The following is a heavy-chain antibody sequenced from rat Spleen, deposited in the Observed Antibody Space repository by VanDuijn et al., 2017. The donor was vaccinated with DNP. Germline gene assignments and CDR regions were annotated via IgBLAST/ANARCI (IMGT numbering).Heavy chain of an antibody. CDR3: ASWAPIAPISTSNY. Sequence: EVQLVESGGGLVQPGKSLKLSCAASGFTFSHYYMAWVRQAPTKGLEWVATISYDGKSTDYRDSVKGRFPVSRDNGKSTLYLQMDSLRSEDTSTYYCASWAPIAPISTSNYWGQGVMVTVSS. CDR1: GFTFSHYY. D-gene: IGHD1-2*01. J-gene: IGHJ2*01. CDR2: ISYDGKST. V-gene: IGHV5-7*01.